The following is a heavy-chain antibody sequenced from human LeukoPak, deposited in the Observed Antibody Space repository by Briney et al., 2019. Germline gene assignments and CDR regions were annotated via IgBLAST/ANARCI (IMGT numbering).Heavy chain of an antibody. CDR1: GFTFSSYA. J-gene: IGHJ6*03. CDR3: ARVPRQQLVRSYYYYYYMDV. V-gene: IGHV3-30-3*01. D-gene: IGHD6-13*01. Sequence: GGSLRLSCAASGFTFSSYAMHWVRQAPGKGLEWVAVISYDGSNKYYADSVKGRFTISRDNSKNTLYLQMNSLRAEDTAVYYCARVPRQQLVRSYYYYYYMDVWGKGTTVTVSS. CDR2: ISYDGSNK.